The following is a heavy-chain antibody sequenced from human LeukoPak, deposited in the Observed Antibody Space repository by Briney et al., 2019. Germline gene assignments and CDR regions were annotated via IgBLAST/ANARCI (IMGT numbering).Heavy chain of an antibody. V-gene: IGHV3-74*01. CDR1: GFTFSSYE. D-gene: IGHD1-1*01. Sequence: GGSLRLSCAASGFTFSSYEMNWVRQAPGKGLEWVSRIYSDGSGTNYADSVKGRFTISRDNAKNTLYLQMNSLRAEDTAVYYCARVGYITSGYYYGMDVRGQGTTVTVSS. CDR3: ARVGYITSGYYYGMDV. CDR2: IYSDGSGT. J-gene: IGHJ6*02.